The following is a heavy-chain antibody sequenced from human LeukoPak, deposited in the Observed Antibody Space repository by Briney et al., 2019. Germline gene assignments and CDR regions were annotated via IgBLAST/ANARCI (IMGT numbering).Heavy chain of an antibody. CDR1: GGSISSSSSSYY. V-gene: IGHV4-39*01. J-gene: IGHJ4*02. Sequence: SETLSLTCTVSGGSISSSSSSYYWGWIRQPPEKGLEWIGGIHYSESSYYNPSLKSRVTISVDTSKKQFSLRLSSVTAADTAVYYCARILIAVAAPDYWGQGTLVTVSS. CDR2: IHYSESS. CDR3: ARILIAVAAPDY. D-gene: IGHD6-19*01.